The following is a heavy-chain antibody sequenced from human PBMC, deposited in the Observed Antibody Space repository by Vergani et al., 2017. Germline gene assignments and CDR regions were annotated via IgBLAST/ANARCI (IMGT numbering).Heavy chain of an antibody. CDR2: ISAYNGNT. D-gene: IGHD3-3*01. V-gene: IGHV1-18*04. CDR1: GYTFTSYG. CDR3: ARAAIGVVIPTPWPYYYYMDV. Sequence: QVQLVQSGAEVKKPGASVKVSCKASGYTFTSYGISWVRQAPGQGLEWMGWISAYNGNTNYAQKLQGRVTMTTDTSTSTAYMELRSLRSDDTAVYYCARAAIGVVIPTPWPYYYYMDVWGKGTTVTVSS. J-gene: IGHJ6*03.